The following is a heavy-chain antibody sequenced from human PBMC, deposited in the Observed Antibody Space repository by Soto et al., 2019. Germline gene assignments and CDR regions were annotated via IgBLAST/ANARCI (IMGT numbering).Heavy chain of an antibody. CDR1: GYTFTHYH. CDR2: INPSGGST. Sequence: ASVKVSCKAAGYTFTHYHVYWVRQAPGRGLEWLGMINPSGGSTTYAQNLQGRVTMTRDTSTNTVYMELSSLRSEDTAVYYCAREAINSSGYSRYFQHWGQGTLVTVSS. D-gene: IGHD3-22*01. CDR3: AREAINSSGYSRYFQH. V-gene: IGHV1-46*01. J-gene: IGHJ1*01.